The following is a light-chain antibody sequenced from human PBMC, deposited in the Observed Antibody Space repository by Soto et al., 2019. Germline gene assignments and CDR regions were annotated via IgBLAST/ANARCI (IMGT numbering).Light chain of an antibody. Sequence: IVVTNAPATLYTSPADLVTLSYSASQSVDINLAWYQQKPGQAPRLLIYDASNRATGIQARFSGSGSGTDFTLTISSLEPEDFAVYYYQQRSNGHPLKFGQGTRLEIK. CDR1: QSVDIN. J-gene: IGKJ5*01. CDR3: QQRSNGHPLK. V-gene: IGKV3D-11*02. CDR2: DAS.